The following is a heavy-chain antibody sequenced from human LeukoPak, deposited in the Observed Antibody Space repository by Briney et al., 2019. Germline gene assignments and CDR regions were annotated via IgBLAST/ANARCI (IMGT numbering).Heavy chain of an antibody. CDR3: AREVSIASGDY. J-gene: IGHJ4*02. Sequence: GGSLRLSCAASGFTFSSYSMNWVRQAPGKGLEWVSSISSSSSYIYYADSVKGRFIISRDNAKNSLYLQMNSLRAEDTAVYYCAREVSIASGDYWGQGTLVTVSS. V-gene: IGHV3-21*01. CDR2: ISSSSSYI. D-gene: IGHD3-3*02. CDR1: GFTFSSYS.